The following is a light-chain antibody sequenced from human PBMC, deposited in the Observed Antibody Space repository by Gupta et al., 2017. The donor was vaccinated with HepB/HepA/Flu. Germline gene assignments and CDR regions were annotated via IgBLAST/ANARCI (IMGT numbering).Light chain of an antibody. Sequence: QAVLTQPSSLSASPGASASLTCTLRSGINVGTYRIYWYQQKPGSPPQYLLRYKSDSDNQQGSGVPSRFSGSKDASANAGILLISELQSEDEADYYCMIWHSSAWVFGGGTKLTVL. J-gene: IGLJ3*02. CDR2: YKSDSDN. CDR1: SGINVGTYR. V-gene: IGLV5-45*02. CDR3: MIWHSSAWV.